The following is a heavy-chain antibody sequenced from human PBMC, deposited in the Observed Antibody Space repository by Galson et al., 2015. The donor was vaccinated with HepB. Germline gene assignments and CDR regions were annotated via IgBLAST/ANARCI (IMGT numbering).Heavy chain of an antibody. Sequence: SLRLSCAASGFTFSTYAMSWVRQAPGKGLEWVSSISGSGGSTYSADSVRGRFTISRDSSKNTLYLQMNSLRAEDTAVYYCASISGYSYGHDYWGQGTLVTVSS. CDR1: GFTFSTYA. V-gene: IGHV3-23*01. J-gene: IGHJ4*02. CDR3: ASISGYSYGHDY. D-gene: IGHD5-18*01. CDR2: ISGSGGST.